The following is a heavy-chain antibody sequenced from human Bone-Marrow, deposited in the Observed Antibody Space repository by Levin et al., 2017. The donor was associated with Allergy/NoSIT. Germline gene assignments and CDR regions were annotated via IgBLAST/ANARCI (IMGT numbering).Heavy chain of an antibody. D-gene: IGHD1-26*01. CDR3: AHTLYCTTTSCYFDS. V-gene: IGHV2-5*02. CDR2: FNRDDDQ. CDR1: GFSLSSGGVG. Sequence: SGPTLVRATQTLRLTCSFSGFSLSSGGVGWIRQPPGKALEWVAEFNRDDDQRYSPSLKSRLTITTDSSKNQVVLTMSNMDPVDTATYFCAHTLYCTTTSCYFDSWGQGILVTVSS. J-gene: IGHJ4*02.